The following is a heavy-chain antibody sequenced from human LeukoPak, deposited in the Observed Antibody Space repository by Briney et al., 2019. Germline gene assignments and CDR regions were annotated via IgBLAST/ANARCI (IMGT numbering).Heavy chain of an antibody. Sequence: PGGSLRLSCAVSGLRFSDFTMTWVRQAPGKGLEWVAVIWYDGSNKYYADSVKGRFTISRDNSKNTLYLQMNSLRAEDTAVYYCARDYGMDVWGQGTTVTVSS. V-gene: IGHV3-33*08. CDR1: GLRFSDFT. CDR3: ARDYGMDV. J-gene: IGHJ6*02. CDR2: IWYDGSNK.